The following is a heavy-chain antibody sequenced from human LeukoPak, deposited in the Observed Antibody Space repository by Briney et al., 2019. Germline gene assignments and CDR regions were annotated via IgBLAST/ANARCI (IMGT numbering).Heavy chain of an antibody. J-gene: IGHJ6*03. CDR1: GGSISSGDYY. CDR2: IYYSGGT. D-gene: IGHD3-16*01. CDR3: ARDLSISGGDYYYYYYMDV. V-gene: IGHV4-30-4*02. Sequence: PSETLSLTCTVSGGSISSGDYYWSWIRQPPGKGLEWIGYIYYSGGTYYNPSLKSRVTISVDTSKNQFSLKLSSVTAADTAVYYCARDLSISGGDYYYYYYMDVWGKGTTVTVSS.